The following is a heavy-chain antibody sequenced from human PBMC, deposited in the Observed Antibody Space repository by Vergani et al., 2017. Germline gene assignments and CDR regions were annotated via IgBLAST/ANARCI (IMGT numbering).Heavy chain of an antibody. D-gene: IGHD6-19*01. CDR1: GFTFSSYG. V-gene: IGHV3-30*03. CDR3: TSVESGWYPTYFDY. Sequence: QVQLVESGGGVVQPGRSLRLSCAASGFTFSSYGMHWVRQAPGKGLEWVAVISYDGSNKYYADSVKGRFTISRDNSKNTLYLQMNSLRAEDTAVYYCTSVESGWYPTYFDYWGQGTLVTVSS. J-gene: IGHJ4*02. CDR2: ISYDGSNK.